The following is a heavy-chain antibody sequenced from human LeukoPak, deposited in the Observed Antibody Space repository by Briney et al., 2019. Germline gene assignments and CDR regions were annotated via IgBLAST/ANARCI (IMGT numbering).Heavy chain of an antibody. CDR1: GFTFSSYA. CDR2: ISGSGGST. J-gene: IGHJ4*02. V-gene: IGHV3-23*01. CDR3: AKLACSSTSCYSPFDY. Sequence: PGGSLRLSCAASGFTFSSYAMSWVRQAPGKGLEWVSAISGSGGSTYYADSVKGRFTISRDNSKNTLYLQMNSLRAEDTAVYYCAKLACSSTSCYSPFDYWGQGTLVTVSS. D-gene: IGHD2-2*02.